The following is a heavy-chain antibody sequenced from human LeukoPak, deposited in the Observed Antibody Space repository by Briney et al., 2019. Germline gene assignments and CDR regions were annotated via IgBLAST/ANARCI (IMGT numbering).Heavy chain of an antibody. CDR3: GRDRAFSTIDY. V-gene: IGHV3-7*01. CDR1: EFTFTTSW. Sequence: PGGSLRLSCAASEFTFTTSWMTWVRQAPGKGLEWLGNINPDASTKNYAASVRGRFTFSRDNAKNPLYLHISRLSAEDTAIYYLGRDRAFSTIDYWGRGTLVTASS. D-gene: IGHD2-2*01. CDR2: INPDASTK. J-gene: IGHJ4*02.